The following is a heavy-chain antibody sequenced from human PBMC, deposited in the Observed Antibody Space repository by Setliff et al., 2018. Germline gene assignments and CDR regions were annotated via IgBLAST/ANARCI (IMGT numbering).Heavy chain of an antibody. J-gene: IGHJ4*02. CDR3: AKDIYGSGSYAVGGYFDY. V-gene: IGHV3-30*02. D-gene: IGHD3-10*01. CDR2: VHYDGVNK. CDR1: GFTFSTYY. Sequence: GGSLRLSCAASGFTFSTYYMHWVRQPPGKGLEWVAFVHYDGVNKHYGDSVKGRFTISRDDSKNTLYLQMNSLRPDDTAVYYCAKDIYGSGSYAVGGYFDYWGQGTQVTVSS.